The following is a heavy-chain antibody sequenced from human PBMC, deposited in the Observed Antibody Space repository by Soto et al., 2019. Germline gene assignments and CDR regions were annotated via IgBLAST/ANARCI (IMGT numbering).Heavy chain of an antibody. V-gene: IGHV3-21*01. Sequence: GGSLRLSCAASGFTFSSYSMNWVRQAPGKGLEWVSSISSSSSYIYYADTVKGRFTISRDNAKNSLYLQMNSLRAEDTAVYYCARDVYSGSYQYYFDYLGQGTLVTGSS. CDR3: ARDVYSGSYQYYFDY. D-gene: IGHD1-26*01. CDR1: GFTFSSYS. J-gene: IGHJ4*02. CDR2: ISSSSSYI.